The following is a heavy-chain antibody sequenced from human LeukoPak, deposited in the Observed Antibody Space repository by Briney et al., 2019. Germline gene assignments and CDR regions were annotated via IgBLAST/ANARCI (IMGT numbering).Heavy chain of an antibody. CDR3: ARVNKGLYLDY. J-gene: IGHJ4*02. CDR1: GFTVNANY. V-gene: IGHV3-53*01. D-gene: IGHD1/OR15-1a*01. CDR2: IYSGDST. Sequence: GGSLRLSCAAAGFTVNANYVTWVRQAPGKGLECVSVIYSGDSTYYADSVKGRFTISRDNSKNTLYLQMNSLRAEDTAIYYCARVNKGLYLDYWGKGTLVTVSS.